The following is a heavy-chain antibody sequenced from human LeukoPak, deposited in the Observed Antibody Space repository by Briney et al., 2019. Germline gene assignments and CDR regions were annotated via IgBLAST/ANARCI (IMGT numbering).Heavy chain of an antibody. CDR1: GYTFTSYG. J-gene: IGHJ4*02. CDR2: ISAYNGNT. CDR3: ARGGYYYDSSGYPYPFDY. Sequence: ASVKVSGKASGYTFTSYGISWVRQAPGQGLEWMGWISAYNGNTNYAQKLQGRVTMTTDTSTSTAYMELRSLRSDDTAVYYCARGGYYYDSSGYPYPFDYWGQGTLVTVSS. D-gene: IGHD3-22*01. V-gene: IGHV1-18*01.